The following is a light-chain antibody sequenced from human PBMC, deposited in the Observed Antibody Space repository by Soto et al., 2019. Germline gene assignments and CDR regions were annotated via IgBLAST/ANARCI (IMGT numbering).Light chain of an antibody. J-gene: IGLJ1*01. CDR1: SSNIGAGYD. CDR2: GNS. CDR3: QSYDSSLSGYSV. Sequence: QSVLTQPPSVSGTPGQRVTISCTGSSSNIGAGYDVHWYQQLPGTAPKLLIYGNSNRPSGVPDRFSGSKSGTSASPAITRLQAEDEADYYCQSYDSSLSGYSVFGTGTKLTVL. V-gene: IGLV1-40*01.